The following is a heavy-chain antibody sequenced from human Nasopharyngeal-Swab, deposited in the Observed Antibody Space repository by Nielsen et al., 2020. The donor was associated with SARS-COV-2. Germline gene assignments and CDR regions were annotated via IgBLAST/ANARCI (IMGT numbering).Heavy chain of an antibody. V-gene: IGHV3-23*01. CDR1: GFTFSTYD. CDR3: AKDYGDYPWYFDY. J-gene: IGHJ4*02. CDR2: ISGSGGST. D-gene: IGHD4-17*01. Sequence: GESLKISCAASGFTFSTYDMSWVRQAPGKGLEWVSGISGSGGSTYYADSVKGRFTISRDNSKNTLYLQMNSLRAEDTAVYYCAKDYGDYPWYFDYWGQGTLVTVSS.